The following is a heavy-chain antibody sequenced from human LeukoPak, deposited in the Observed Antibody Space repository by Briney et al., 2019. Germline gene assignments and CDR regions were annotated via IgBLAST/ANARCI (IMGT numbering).Heavy chain of an antibody. V-gene: IGHV3-23*01. CDR2: ISGSGGTT. D-gene: IGHD3-3*01. J-gene: IGHJ4*02. Sequence: GGSLRLSCAASGFTFSSYAMSWVRQAPGKGLEWVSAISGSGGTTYYADSVEGRFTISRDNSKNTLYLQMNSLRAEDTAVYYCAKDPRSYFDFWADWGQGTLVTVS. CDR3: AKDPRSYFDFWAD. CDR1: GFTFSSYA.